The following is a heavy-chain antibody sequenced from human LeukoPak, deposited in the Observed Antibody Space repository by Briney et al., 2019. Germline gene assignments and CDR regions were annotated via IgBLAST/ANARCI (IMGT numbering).Heavy chain of an antibody. Sequence: GESLKISCKGSGDSFTSYWIGWVRQMPGKGLEWMGIIYPGDSGTRYSPSFQGQVTISADKSISTAYLQWSSLKASDTAMYYCARGYFDWLSTYYFDYWGQGTLVTVSS. J-gene: IGHJ4*02. CDR3: ARGYFDWLSTYYFDY. D-gene: IGHD3-9*01. CDR1: GDSFTSYW. V-gene: IGHV5-51*01. CDR2: IYPGDSGT.